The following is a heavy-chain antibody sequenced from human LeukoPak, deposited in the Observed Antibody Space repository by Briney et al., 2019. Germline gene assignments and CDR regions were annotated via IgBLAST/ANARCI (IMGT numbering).Heavy chain of an antibody. V-gene: IGHV1-46*01. J-gene: IGHJ4*02. CDR3: AREVLIAVAARTLDY. CDR1: GYTFTSYY. Sequence: ASVKVSCKVSGYTFTSYYMHWVRQAPGQGLEWMGIINPSGGSTSYAQKFQGRVTMTRDTSTSTVYMELSSLRSEDTAVYYCAREVLIAVAARTLDYWGQGTLVTVSS. D-gene: IGHD6-19*01. CDR2: INPSGGST.